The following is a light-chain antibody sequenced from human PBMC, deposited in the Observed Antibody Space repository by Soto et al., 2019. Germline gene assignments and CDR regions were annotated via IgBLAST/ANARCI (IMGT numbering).Light chain of an antibody. CDR3: QQCRTTPRT. J-gene: IGKJ1*01. Sequence: DIPMTQFPSSLSASVGDRVTITCRASQTISTCLNWYQQKAGTAPTLLIYGASDLESGVPSRFSGSGSGTYFTLTISSLQPEDFETYYCQQCRTTPRTFGQGTRVEI. V-gene: IGKV1-39*01. CDR1: QTISTC. CDR2: GAS.